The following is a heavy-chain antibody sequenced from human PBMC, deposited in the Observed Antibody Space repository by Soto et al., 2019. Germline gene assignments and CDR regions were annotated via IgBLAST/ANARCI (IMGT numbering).Heavy chain of an antibody. J-gene: IGHJ6*02. CDR3: ARDKGRQLLGGNNYCGMDV. Sequence: QVQLVQSGAEVKKPGSSVTVSCKASGGTFGNSAISWVRQAPGQGLEWMGGIIPIFPTPDYAQKFKGSVTITADESTSTLDMELTSLRAEDTAVYYCARDKGRQLLGGNNYCGMDVWGQGTTVTVSS. V-gene: IGHV1-69*12. CDR2: IIPIFPTP. D-gene: IGHD3-3*02. CDR1: GGTFGNSA.